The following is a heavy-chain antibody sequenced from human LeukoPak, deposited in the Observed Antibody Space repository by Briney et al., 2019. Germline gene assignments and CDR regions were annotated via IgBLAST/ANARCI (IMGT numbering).Heavy chain of an antibody. D-gene: IGHD6-13*01. CDR3: AKGDYSSSWYRTNGPLDY. CDR2: INPSGTWT. CDR1: GHTFSRSY. V-gene: IGHV1-46*01. Sequence: GASVKVSCKASGHTFSRSYMHWVRQAPGQGLEWMGVINPSGTWTSYAQKFRGRITMTRDMSTSTDYMELSSLRAEDTAVYYCAKGDYSSSWYRTNGPLDYWGQGTLVTVSS. J-gene: IGHJ4*02.